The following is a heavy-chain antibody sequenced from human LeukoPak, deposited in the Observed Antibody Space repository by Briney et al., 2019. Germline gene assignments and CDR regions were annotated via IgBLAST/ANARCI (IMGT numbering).Heavy chain of an antibody. CDR1: GGTFSTFG. CDR2: IIPMSGTV. J-gene: IGHJ4*02. CDR3: ARESGYAYGRAPLDY. Sequence: ASVKVSCKASGGTFSTFGISWVRQAPGQGLEWMGGIIPMSGTVNNAQKFQGRVTITADKSTGTAYMELSSLRSDDTAVYYCARESGYAYGRAPLDYWGQGTLVTGSS. D-gene: IGHD5-18*01. V-gene: IGHV1-69*06.